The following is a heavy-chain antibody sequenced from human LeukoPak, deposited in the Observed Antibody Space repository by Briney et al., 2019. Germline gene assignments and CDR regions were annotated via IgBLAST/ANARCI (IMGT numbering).Heavy chain of an antibody. CDR1: GYTFTSYD. V-gene: IGHV1-2*02. J-gene: IGHJ4*02. CDR2: INPNSGGT. D-gene: IGHD1-7*01. Sequence: ASVKVSCKASGYTFTSYDMNWVRQASGQGLEWMGWINPNSGGTNYAQKFQGRVTMTRDTSISTAYMELSRLRSDDTAVYYCASSAFNWNYGWGQGTLVTVSS. CDR3: ASSAFNWNYG.